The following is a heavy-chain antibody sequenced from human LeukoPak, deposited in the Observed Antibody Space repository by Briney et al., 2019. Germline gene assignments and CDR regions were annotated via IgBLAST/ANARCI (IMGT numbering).Heavy chain of an antibody. CDR1: GYTPTIGNTY. Sequence: ASVKVSCKASGYTPTIGNTYIHWVRQAPGQGLEWMGLINPSGTGTVYAQRLQGRVTMTRDASTSTVYMELSSLRSDDTAVYYCAHDLPTGYGSTDYWGQGTLVTVAS. V-gene: IGHV1-46*01. CDR2: INPSGTGT. CDR3: AHDLPTGYGSTDY. J-gene: IGHJ4*02. D-gene: IGHD3-10*01.